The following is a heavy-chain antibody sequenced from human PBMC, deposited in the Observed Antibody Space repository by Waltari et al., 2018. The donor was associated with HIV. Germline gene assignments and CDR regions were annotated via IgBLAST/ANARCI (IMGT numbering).Heavy chain of an antibody. Sequence: EVQLVESGGGLVQPGGSLRLSCAAYGFTFSSYWMHWVRQAPGKGLVWGSRITRDRSRTSYADSVKGRFTIYMDNAKNTLYLQMSSLRAEATAVYYCARVVNWNDNPWGQGTLVTVSS. J-gene: IGHJ5*02. D-gene: IGHD1-20*01. CDR1: GFTFSSYW. V-gene: IGHV3-74*01. CDR2: ITRDRSRT. CDR3: ARVVNWNDNP.